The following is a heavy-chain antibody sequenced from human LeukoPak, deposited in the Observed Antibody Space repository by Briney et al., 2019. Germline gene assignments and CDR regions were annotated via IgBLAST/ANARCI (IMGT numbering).Heavy chain of an antibody. J-gene: IGHJ4*02. D-gene: IGHD3-10*01. CDR2: ISGQHGKT. Sequence: GASVKVSCKASGYTFNTYGVIWVRQAPGKGFEWLGWISGQHGKTTYAQKFQDRVIMTTDTSTSTAYMELRSLTSDDTGVYFCARGGSGWFGALEFDYWGQGTLVTASS. V-gene: IGHV1-18*01. CDR1: GYTFNTYG. CDR3: ARGGSGWFGALEFDY.